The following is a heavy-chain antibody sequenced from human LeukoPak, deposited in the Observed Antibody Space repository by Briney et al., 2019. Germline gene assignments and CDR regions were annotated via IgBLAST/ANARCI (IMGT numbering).Heavy chain of an antibody. D-gene: IGHD5/OR15-5a*01. CDR2: IYYSGST. Sequence: WIGYIYYSGSTYYNPSLKSRVTISVDTSKNQFSLKLSSVTAADTAVYYCARAGIYDGAFDIWGQGTMVTGSS. CDR3: ARAGIYDGAFDI. V-gene: IGHV4-31*02. J-gene: IGHJ3*02.